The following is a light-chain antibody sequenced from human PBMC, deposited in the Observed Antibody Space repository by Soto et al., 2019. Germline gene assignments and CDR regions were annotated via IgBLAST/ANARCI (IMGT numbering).Light chain of an antibody. V-gene: IGKV3-11*01. J-gene: IGKJ5*01. Sequence: EVELTQSPGILSLSPGETATLSCRASQSVDKFLAWYQQRPGQPPRLLIFDASNRATGVPVRFSGSGSGTVFTLTIGSLEPEDSAVYYCQQRKNWPPITFGQGTRLEIK. CDR2: DAS. CDR3: QQRKNWPPIT. CDR1: QSVDKF.